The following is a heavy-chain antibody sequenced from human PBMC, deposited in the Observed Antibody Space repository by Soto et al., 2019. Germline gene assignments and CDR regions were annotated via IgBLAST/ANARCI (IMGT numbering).Heavy chain of an antibody. J-gene: IGHJ2*01. Sequence: ANYAQKFQGRLTITADESTTTAYMELSSLRSDDTAVYYCAQTLGLAVAGPGRFDLWGRGTLVTVSS. D-gene: IGHD6-19*01. CDR2: A. V-gene: IGHV1-69*01. CDR3: AQTLGLAVAGPGRFDL.